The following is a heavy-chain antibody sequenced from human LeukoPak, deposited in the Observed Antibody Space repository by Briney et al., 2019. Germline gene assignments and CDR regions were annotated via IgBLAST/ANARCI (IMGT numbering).Heavy chain of an antibody. Sequence: GASVKVSCKASGYTFTSYYMHWVRQAPGQGLEWMGIINPSVGSTSYAQKFQGRVTMTRDTSISTAYMELSRLRSDDTAVYDCARNWSWSSCYGDGFDYRGQGTLVTVSS. V-gene: IGHV1-46*01. J-gene: IGHJ4*02. D-gene: IGHD2-2*01. CDR3: ARNWSWSSCYGDGFDY. CDR2: INPSVGST. CDR1: GYTFTSYY.